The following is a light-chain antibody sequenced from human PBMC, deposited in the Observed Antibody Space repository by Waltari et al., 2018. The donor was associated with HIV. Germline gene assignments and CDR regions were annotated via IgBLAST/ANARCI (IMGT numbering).Light chain of an antibody. Sequence: DIVMTQSPDSLAVSLGERATINCKYSQRLLFIADNKNYLAWYQQKPGQSPKVLFYWAFTREFGVPDRFTGSGSGTDFTLTITSLQSEDVALYYCQQYYGVPLTFGRGTKVEIK. CDR2: WAF. J-gene: IGKJ1*01. CDR3: QQYYGVPLT. V-gene: IGKV4-1*01. CDR1: QRLLFIADNKNY.